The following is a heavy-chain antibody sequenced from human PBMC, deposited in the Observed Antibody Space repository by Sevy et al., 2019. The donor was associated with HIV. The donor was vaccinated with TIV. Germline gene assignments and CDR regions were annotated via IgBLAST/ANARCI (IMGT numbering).Heavy chain of an antibody. J-gene: IGHJ3*02. Sequence: ASVKVSCKASGYTFTSYYMHWVRQAPGQGLEWMGIINPSGGSTSYAQKFQGRVTMTRDTSTRTVYMELSSLRSEDTAVYYCAREREENYDFWSGYYNRAFDIWGQGTMVTVSS. D-gene: IGHD3-3*01. CDR2: INPSGGST. CDR1: GYTFTSYY. CDR3: AREREENYDFWSGYYNRAFDI. V-gene: IGHV1-46*03.